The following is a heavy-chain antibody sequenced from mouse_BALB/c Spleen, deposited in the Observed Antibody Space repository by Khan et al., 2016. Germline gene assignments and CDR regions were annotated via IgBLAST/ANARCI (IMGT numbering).Heavy chain of an antibody. CDR3: ARRGDYGYDVY. CDR1: GFDFSRYW. J-gene: IGHJ2*01. D-gene: IGHD2-2*01. V-gene: IGHV4-1*02. Sequence: EVQLVETGGGLVQPGGSLKLSCAASGFDFSRYWMSWVRQAPGKGLEWIGEINPDSSTINYTPSLKDKFIISRDNAKHTLYLQMSKVRSEDTARYDCARRGDYGYDVYWGQGSTLTVSS. CDR2: INPDSSTI.